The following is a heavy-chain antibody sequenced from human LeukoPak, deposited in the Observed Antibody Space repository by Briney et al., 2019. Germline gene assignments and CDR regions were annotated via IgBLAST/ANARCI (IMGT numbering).Heavy chain of an antibody. V-gene: IGHV1-8*01. J-gene: IGHJ6*03. CDR2: MSPNSGNT. D-gene: IGHD5-18*01. CDR1: GYTFTSFD. Sequence: ASVKVSCKASGYTFTSFDIFWVRQATGQGLEWMGWMSPNSGNTGSAQKFQGRVTFTRDTSISISFMELSSLRSEDTAIYYCARGRPDTSVPRTYYMDVWGKGTTVTISS. CDR3: ARGRPDTSVPRTYYMDV.